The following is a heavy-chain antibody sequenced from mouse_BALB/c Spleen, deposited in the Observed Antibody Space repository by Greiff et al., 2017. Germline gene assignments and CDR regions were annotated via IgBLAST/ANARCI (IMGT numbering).Heavy chain of an antibody. CDR1: GFTFSDYY. Sequence: DVMLVESGGGLVKPGGSLKLSCAASGFTFSDYYMYWVRQTPEKRLEWVATISDGGSYTYYPDSVKGRFTISRDNAKNNLYLQMSSLKSEDTAMYYCARDGATTVVDSYWGQGTLVTVSA. J-gene: IGHJ3*01. V-gene: IGHV5-4*02. CDR2: ISDGGSYT. CDR3: ARDGATTVVDSY. D-gene: IGHD1-1*01.